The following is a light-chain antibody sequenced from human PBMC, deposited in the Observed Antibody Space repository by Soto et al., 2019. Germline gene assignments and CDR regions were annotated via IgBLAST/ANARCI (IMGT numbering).Light chain of an antibody. CDR3: QQYNNWPPYS. V-gene: IGKV3-15*01. CDR1: QRVSSN. Sequence: EIGMTQSPVTLSVSPGERATLSCRASQRVSSNVAWYQQKPGQAPRLLIYGASTRATGIPARFSGSGSETEFTLTISSLQSEDFAVYYCQQYNNWPPYSFGQGTKVEIK. J-gene: IGKJ2*01. CDR2: GAS.